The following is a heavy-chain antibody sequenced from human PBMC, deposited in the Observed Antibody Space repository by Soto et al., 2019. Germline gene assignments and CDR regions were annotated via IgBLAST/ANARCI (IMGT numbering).Heavy chain of an antibody. CDR2: SYYGGTT. V-gene: IGHV4-59*08. J-gene: IGHJ5*02. Sequence: QVQLQESGPGLVTPSETLSLTCTVSGGSFSPNYWSWFRQPPGKGLEWVGYSYYGGTTSYNPSFKSRVTISLETSKSQVSLRLASVTDADTTVYYCARLGAYYQTLDPWGPGILVTVSS. CDR1: GGSFSPNY. D-gene: IGHD2-21*01. CDR3: ARLGAYYQTLDP.